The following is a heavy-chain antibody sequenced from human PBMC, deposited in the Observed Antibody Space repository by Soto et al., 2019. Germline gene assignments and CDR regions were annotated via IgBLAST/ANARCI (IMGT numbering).Heavy chain of an antibody. D-gene: IGHD2-21*02. V-gene: IGHV3-33*01. CDR1: GFTFSSYG. CDR2: IWYDGSNK. CDR3: ARDCRGGDCYIFDY. Sequence: QVQVVESGGGVVQPGRSLRLSCAASGFTFSSYGMHWVRQAPGKGLEWVAVIWYDGSNKYYADSVKGRFTISRDNSKNTLYLQMNSLRAEDTAVYYCARDCRGGDCYIFDYWGQGTLVTVSS. J-gene: IGHJ4*02.